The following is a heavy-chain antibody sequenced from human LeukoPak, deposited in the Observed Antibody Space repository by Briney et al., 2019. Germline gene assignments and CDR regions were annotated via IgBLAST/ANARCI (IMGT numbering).Heavy chain of an antibody. J-gene: IGHJ3*02. Sequence: SETLSLTCTVSGGSISSYYWSWIRQPPGKGLEWIGYIYYSGSTNYNPSLKSRVTISVDTSKNQFSLKLSSVTAADTAVYYCARDGWLVLGAFDIWGQGTMVTVSS. D-gene: IGHD6-19*01. CDR3: ARDGWLVLGAFDI. CDR1: GGSISSYY. V-gene: IGHV4-59*01. CDR2: IYYSGST.